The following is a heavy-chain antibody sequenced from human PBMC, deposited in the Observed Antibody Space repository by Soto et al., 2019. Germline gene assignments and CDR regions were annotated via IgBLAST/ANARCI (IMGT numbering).Heavy chain of an antibody. J-gene: IGHJ4*02. Sequence: GASVKVSCKASGYTFTSYDINWVRQATGQGLEWMGWMNPNSGNTGYAQKFQGRVTMTRNTSISTAYMELSSLRSEDTAVYYCARDPWFGELFTFDYWGQGTLVTVSS. D-gene: IGHD3-10*01. CDR1: GYTFTSYD. CDR3: ARDPWFGELFTFDY. CDR2: MNPNSGNT. V-gene: IGHV1-8*01.